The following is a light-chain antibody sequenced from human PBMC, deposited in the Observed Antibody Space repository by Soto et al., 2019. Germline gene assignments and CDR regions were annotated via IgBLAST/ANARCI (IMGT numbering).Light chain of an antibody. J-gene: IGLJ1*01. CDR3: QSYDSSLSAYV. CDR2: GNS. V-gene: IGLV1-40*01. Sequence: QAVVTQPPSVSGAPGQRVTISCTGSSSNIGAGYDVHWYQQIPGAAPKLLIYGNSSRPSGVPDRFSGSKSGTSASLAITGLQAEDEADYYCQSYDSSLSAYVFGTGTKLTVL. CDR1: SSNIGAGYD.